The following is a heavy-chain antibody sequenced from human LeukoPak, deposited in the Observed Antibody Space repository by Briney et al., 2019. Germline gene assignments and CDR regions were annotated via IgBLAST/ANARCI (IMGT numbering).Heavy chain of an antibody. V-gene: IGHV4-34*01. D-gene: IGHD3-10*01. CDR1: GGPFSIYY. CDR3: ARSSEMVRGARHYNCFDL. J-gene: IGHJ5*02. Sequence: SSETLSLTCALYGGPFSIYYWSSIRQRPGKGLEWMCEIYDRGSTNYTPSLKSPVPHPKSRITISVDTSKNQFSLHQSSLSAADTAVYYCARSSEMVRGARHYNCFDLWGQGTLVTVS. CDR2: IYDRGST.